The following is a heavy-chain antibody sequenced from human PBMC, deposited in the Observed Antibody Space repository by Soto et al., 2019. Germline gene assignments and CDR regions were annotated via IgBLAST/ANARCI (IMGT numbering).Heavy chain of an antibody. Sequence: ASVKVSCKASGYTFTSYGISWVRQAPGQGLEWMGWISAYNGNTNYAQKLQGRVTMTTDTSTSTAYMELSSLRSEDTAVYYCARGLDVLLWFGEPHPFDYWGQGTLVTVSS. CDR2: ISAYNGNT. D-gene: IGHD3-10*01. CDR3: ARGLDVLLWFGEPHPFDY. V-gene: IGHV1-18*01. CDR1: GYTFTSYG. J-gene: IGHJ4*02.